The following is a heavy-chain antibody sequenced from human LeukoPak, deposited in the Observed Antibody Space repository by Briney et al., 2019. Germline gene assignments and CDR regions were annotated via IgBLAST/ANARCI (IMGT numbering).Heavy chain of an antibody. Sequence: GGSLRLSCAASGFSVSGNYMSWVRQAPGGGLEWVSVIYAVGTTYYADSVKGRFTISRDTSRNALYLQVNSLRVDDTAVYYCTRGPEWSRPVGDACDIWGQGTMVTVSS. V-gene: IGHV3-53*01. CDR2: IYAVGTT. CDR3: TRGPEWSRPVGDACDI. CDR1: GFSVSGNY. D-gene: IGHD3-3*01. J-gene: IGHJ3*02.